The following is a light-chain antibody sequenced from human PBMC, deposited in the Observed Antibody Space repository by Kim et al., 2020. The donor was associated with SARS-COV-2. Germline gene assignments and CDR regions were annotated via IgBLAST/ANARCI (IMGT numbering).Light chain of an antibody. CDR1: QSVTCPH. CDR3: QKFGSSRTWT. CDR2: WTS. J-gene: IGKJ1*01. Sequence: PGDGATLPCRASQSVTCPHVAWDPQKPGQAPRLLLYWTSPRAAGLPGRFSCGGSGTEYTLTLRRLGPEDFAIYYCQKFGSSRTWTFGQGTKVDIK. V-gene: IGKV3-20*01.